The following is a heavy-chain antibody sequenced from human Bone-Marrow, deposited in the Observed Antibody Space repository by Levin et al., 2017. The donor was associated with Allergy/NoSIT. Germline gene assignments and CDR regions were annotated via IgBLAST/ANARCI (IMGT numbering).Heavy chain of an antibody. CDR2: VSHSGST. CDR3: ARDQECCNFLTGFLNHYYYYMDV. V-gene: IGHV4-4*02. CDR1: GDSISSSNW. Sequence: SETLSLTCAVSGDSISSSNWWSWVRPPPGGGLEWIGEVSHSGSTRYNPSLKSRVTISLDKSKNQFSLNLRSVTAADNAVYYCARDQECCNFLTGFLNHYYYYMDVWGKGTTVTVS. J-gene: IGHJ6*03. D-gene: IGHD3/OR15-3a*01.